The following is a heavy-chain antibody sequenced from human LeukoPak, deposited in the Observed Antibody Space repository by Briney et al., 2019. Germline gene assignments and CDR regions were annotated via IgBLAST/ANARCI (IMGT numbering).Heavy chain of an antibody. V-gene: IGHV4-59*12. CDR3: ARESTYYDILTGYSNWFDP. J-gene: IGHJ5*02. CDR1: GGSISSYY. D-gene: IGHD3-9*01. Sequence: SETLSLTCTVSGGSISSYYWSWIRQPPGKGLEWIGYIYYSGSTNYNPSLKSRVTISVDTSKNQFSLKLSSVTAADTAVYYCARESTYYDILTGYSNWFDPWGQGTLVTVSS. CDR2: IYYSGST.